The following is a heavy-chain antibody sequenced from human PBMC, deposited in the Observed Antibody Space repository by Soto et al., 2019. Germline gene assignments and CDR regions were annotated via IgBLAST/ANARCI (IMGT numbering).Heavy chain of an antibody. V-gene: IGHV1-18*01. CDR1: GYTFTSYG. J-gene: IGHJ4*02. CDR2: ISANNDNT. D-gene: IGHD3-10*01. CDR3: ARDPSYYGSVSYYYFDS. Sequence: ASVKVFCKASGYTFTSYGISWVRQAPGQGLEWMGWISANNDNTKYAQKLQGRVTMTSDTSTNTAYMELRSLRAEDTAVYYCARDPSYYGSVSYYYFDSWGQGTQVTVSS.